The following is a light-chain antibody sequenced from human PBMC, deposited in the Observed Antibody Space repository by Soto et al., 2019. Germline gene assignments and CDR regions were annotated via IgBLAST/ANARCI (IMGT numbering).Light chain of an antibody. CDR1: QSVSSSY. CDR3: QQYGGSPWT. CDR2: GAS. V-gene: IGKV3-20*01. Sequence: EIVLTQSPGTLSLSPGDRAPLSCRASQSVSSSYLAWYQQRPGQAPRLLIYGASGRATGIPDRFSGSGSGPDFTLTITRLEPEDFAVYYCQQYGGSPWTFGQGTKVDIK. J-gene: IGKJ1*01.